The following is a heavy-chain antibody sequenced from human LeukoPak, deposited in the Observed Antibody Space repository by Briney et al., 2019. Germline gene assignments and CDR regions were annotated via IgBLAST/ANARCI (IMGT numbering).Heavy chain of an antibody. CDR1: GFTFSSYA. Sequence: PGGSLRLSCAASGFTFSSYAMSWVRQAPGKGLEWVSGISGSGGSTYYADSVKGRFTISRDNSKNTLYLQMNSLRADDTAIYYCAKGPSTSRLAHFDYWGQETLVTVSS. J-gene: IGHJ4*02. D-gene: IGHD2-2*01. V-gene: IGHV3-23*01. CDR2: ISGSGGST. CDR3: AKGPSTSRLAHFDY.